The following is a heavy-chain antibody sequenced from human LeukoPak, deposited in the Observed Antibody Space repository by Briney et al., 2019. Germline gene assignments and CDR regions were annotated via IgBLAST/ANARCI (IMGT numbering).Heavy chain of an antibody. CDR2: IYTSGST. J-gene: IGHJ4*02. D-gene: IGHD2-15*01. Sequence: PSETLSLTCTVSGGSISSGSYYWSWIRQPAGKGLEWIGRIYTSGSTNYNPSLKSRVTISKDTSKNQFSLKLSSVTAADTAVYYCARLWSTNCNGGSCPHQPNYWGQGTLVTVPS. CDR3: ARLWSTNCNGGSCPHQPNY. CDR1: GGSISSGSYY. V-gene: IGHV4-61*02.